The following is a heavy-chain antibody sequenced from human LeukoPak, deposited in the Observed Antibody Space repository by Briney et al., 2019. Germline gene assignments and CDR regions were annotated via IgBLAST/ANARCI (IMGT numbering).Heavy chain of an antibody. CDR3: AKERLVGYYYYYGMDV. CDR2: INPSGGST. V-gene: IGHV1-46*03. J-gene: IGHJ6*02. Sequence: GASVKVSCKASGYTFTSYYMHWVRQAPGQGLEWMGIINPSGGSTSYAQKFQGRVTMTRDTSTSTVYMELSSLRSEDTAVYYCAKERLVGYYYYYGMDVWSQGTTVTVSS. D-gene: IGHD2-15*01. CDR1: GYTFTSYY.